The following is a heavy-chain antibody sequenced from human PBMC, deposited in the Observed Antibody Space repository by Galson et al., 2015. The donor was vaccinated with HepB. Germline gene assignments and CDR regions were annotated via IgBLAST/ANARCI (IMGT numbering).Heavy chain of an antibody. CDR3: ARGPYDSTPLDY. CDR1: GFTFTDYY. CDR2: IQLNNGDT. Sequence: SVKVSCKASGFTFTDYYIHWVRQAPGQGLEWMGWIQLNNGDTKYAPKFQGRVTMTRDTPISTAYMDLRGLTPDDTAVYYCARGPYDSTPLDYWGQGTLVTVSS. J-gene: IGHJ4*02. D-gene: IGHD5-12*01. V-gene: IGHV1-2*02.